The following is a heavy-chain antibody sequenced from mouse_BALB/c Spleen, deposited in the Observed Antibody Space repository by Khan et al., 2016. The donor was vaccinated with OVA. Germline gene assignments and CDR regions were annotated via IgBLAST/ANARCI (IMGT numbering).Heavy chain of an antibody. D-gene: IGHD2-10*01. CDR1: GFSLTNYG. V-gene: IGHV2-6-1*01. CDR3: ARQPYYHYNVMDY. Sequence: VQVVESGPGLVAPSQSLSITCTISGFSLTNYGVHWVRQPPGKGLEWLVLMLSDGSTTYNSALKSRLTISKDNSKSQVFLKMNSLQTDDTAMYFCARQPYYHYNVMDYWGQGTSVTVSS. J-gene: IGHJ4*01. CDR2: MLSDGST.